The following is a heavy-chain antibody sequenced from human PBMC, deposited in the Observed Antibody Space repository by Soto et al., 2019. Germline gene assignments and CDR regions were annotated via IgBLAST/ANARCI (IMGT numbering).Heavy chain of an antibody. V-gene: IGHV2-5*02. CDR3: AHIPPSPGYDTSWFDP. D-gene: IGHD5-12*01. Sequence: QITLKESGPTLVKPTQTLTLTCTFSGFSLSTSGVGVGWIRQPPGKALEWLALIYWDDDKRYSPSLKSRLTITKDTSKTPVVLTMTNMDPVDTATYYCAHIPPSPGYDTSWFDPWGQGTLVTVSS. CDR1: GFSLSTSGVG. J-gene: IGHJ5*02. CDR2: IYWDDDK.